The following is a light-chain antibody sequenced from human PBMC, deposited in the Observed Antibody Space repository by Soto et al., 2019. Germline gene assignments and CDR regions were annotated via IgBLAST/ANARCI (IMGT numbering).Light chain of an antibody. CDR3: QHHRMYSPWT. J-gene: IGKJ1*01. V-gene: IGKV1-5*01. Sequence: DIPMTQSPSTVSAYVGDIVTITCRASQSITTWLAWYQQRPGKAPMLLIYDVSSLQSGVLSRFSGSGSGTAFTPTISSLLPDDFATCCGQHHRMYSPWTFGQGNKVEIK. CDR2: DVS. CDR1: QSITTW.